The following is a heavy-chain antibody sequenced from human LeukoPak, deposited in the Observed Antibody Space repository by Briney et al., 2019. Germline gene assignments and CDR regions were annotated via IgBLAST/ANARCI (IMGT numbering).Heavy chain of an antibody. CDR2: IWYDGSNK. D-gene: IGHD6-13*01. Sequence: PGGSLRLSCAASGFTFSSYGMHWVRQAPGKGLEWVAVIWYDGSNKYYADSVKGRFTISRDNSTNTLYLQMNSLRAEDTAVYYCAKVSGYSSSWYRNYYYMDVWGKGTTVTVSS. CDR3: AKVSGYSSSWYRNYYYMDV. CDR1: GFTFSSYG. V-gene: IGHV3-33*06. J-gene: IGHJ6*03.